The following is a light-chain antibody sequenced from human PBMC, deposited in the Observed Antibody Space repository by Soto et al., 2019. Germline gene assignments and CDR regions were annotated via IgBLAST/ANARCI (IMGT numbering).Light chain of an antibody. CDR3: QQRSNWPPGNT. V-gene: IGKV3-11*01. CDR2: DAS. CDR1: QSVSSY. J-gene: IGKJ4*01. Sequence: EIVLTQSPATLSLSPGERATLSCRASQSVSSYLAWYQQKPGQAPRLLIYDASNRATGIPARFSGSGSGTDFTLTIGSLEPEDFAVYYCQQRSNWPPGNTFGGGTKVEIK.